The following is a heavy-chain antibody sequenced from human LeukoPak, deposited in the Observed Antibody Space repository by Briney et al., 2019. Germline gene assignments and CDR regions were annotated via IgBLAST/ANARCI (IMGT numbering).Heavy chain of an antibody. D-gene: IGHD1-26*01. Sequence: SGTLSLTCGVSGGSISGTNWWSWVRQPPGQGLEWIGEISLRGLTNYNPSLRSRLTMSLDESKNQVSLNLTSVTAADTAVYYCSRESGPFSPFGFWGQGTLVSVHS. CDR1: GGSISGTNW. CDR2: ISLRGLT. J-gene: IGHJ4*02. V-gene: IGHV4-4*02. CDR3: SRESGPFSPFGF.